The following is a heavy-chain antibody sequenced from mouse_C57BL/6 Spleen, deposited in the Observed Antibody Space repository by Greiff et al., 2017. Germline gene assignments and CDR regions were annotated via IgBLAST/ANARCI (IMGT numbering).Heavy chain of an antibody. J-gene: IGHJ1*03. V-gene: IGHV3-1*01. CDR3: ARWGDPYWYFDV. CDR1: GYSITSGYD. CDR2: ISYSGST. Sequence: EVHLVESGPGMVKPSQSLSLTCTVTGYSITSGYDWHWIRHFPGNKLEWMGYISYSGSTNYNPSLKSRISITHDTSKNHFFLKLNSVTTEDTATYYCARWGDPYWYFDVWGTGTTVTVSS.